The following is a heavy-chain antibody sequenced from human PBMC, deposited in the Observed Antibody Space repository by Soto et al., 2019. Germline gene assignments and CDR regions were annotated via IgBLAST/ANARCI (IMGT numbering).Heavy chain of an antibody. CDR3: ARARGTVTTRDEGWYFDL. V-gene: IGHV1-2*04. D-gene: IGHD4-17*01. Sequence: QVQLVQSGAEVKKPGASVKVSCKASGYTFTGYYMHWVRQAPGQGLEWMGWINPNSGGTNYAQKFQGWVTMTRDTSISTAYMELSRLRSDDTAVYYCARARGTVTTRDEGWYFDLWGRGTLVTVSS. CDR2: INPNSGGT. CDR1: GYTFTGYY. J-gene: IGHJ2*01.